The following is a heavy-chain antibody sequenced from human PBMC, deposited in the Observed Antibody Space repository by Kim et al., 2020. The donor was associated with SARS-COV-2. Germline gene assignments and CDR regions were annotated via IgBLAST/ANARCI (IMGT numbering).Heavy chain of an antibody. CDR2: INHSGST. V-gene: IGHV4-34*01. D-gene: IGHD3-10*01. CDR3: ARSITMVRGVIWFDP. J-gene: IGHJ5*02. Sequence: SETLSLTCAVYGGSFSGYYWSWIRQPPGKGLEWIGEINHSGSTNYNPSLKSRVTMSVDTSKNQFSLKLSSVTAADTAVYYCARSITMVRGVIWFDPWGQGTLVTVSS. CDR1: GGSFSGYY.